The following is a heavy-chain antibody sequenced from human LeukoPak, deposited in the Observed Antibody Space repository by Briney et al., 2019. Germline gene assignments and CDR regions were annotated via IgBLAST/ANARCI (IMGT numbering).Heavy chain of an antibody. D-gene: IGHD3-22*01. CDR2: INHSGST. Sequence: PSETLSLTCAVYGGSFSGYYWSWIRQPPGKGLEWIGEINHSGSTNYNPSLKSRVTISVDTSKNQFSLKLSSVTAADTAVYYCARTSGYSHDAFDIWGQGTMVTVSS. J-gene: IGHJ3*02. CDR3: ARTSGYSHDAFDI. CDR1: GGSFSGYY. V-gene: IGHV4-34*01.